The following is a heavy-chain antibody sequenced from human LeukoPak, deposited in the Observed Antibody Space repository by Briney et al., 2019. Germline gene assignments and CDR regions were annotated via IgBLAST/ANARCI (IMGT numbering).Heavy chain of an antibody. Sequence: GGSLRLSCAASGFTFSSYSMNWVRQAPGKGLEWVSSISSSSSYIYYADSVKGRFTISRDNAKNSLYLQMNSLRAEGTAVYYCARDQGGYQGDYYDSSGYYYVPQVIPILDYWGQGTLVTVSS. J-gene: IGHJ4*02. CDR2: ISSSSSYI. D-gene: IGHD3-22*01. CDR1: GFTFSSYS. CDR3: ARDQGGYQGDYYDSSGYYYVPQVIPILDY. V-gene: IGHV3-21*01.